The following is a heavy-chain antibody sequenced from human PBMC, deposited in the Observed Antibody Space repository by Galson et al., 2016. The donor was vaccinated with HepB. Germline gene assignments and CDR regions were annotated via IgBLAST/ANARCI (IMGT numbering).Heavy chain of an antibody. CDR3: ARDLLPPRQKYSHGYVVWYHGMDV. J-gene: IGHJ6*02. CDR2: ISFDGGNK. V-gene: IGHV3-30*04. D-gene: IGHD5-18*01. Sequence: SLRLSCAASGFTFSNYAIHWVRQAPGKGLEWVAVISFDGGNKYYADSVKGRFTISRDNSKNTLYMQMNSLRAEDTAVYYCARDLLPPRQKYSHGYVVWYHGMDVWGQGTTVIVSS. CDR1: GFTFSNYA.